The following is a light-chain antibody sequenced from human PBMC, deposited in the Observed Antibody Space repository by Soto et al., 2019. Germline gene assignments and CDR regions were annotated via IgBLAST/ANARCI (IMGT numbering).Light chain of an antibody. Sequence: DVVMTQSPLSLPVTLGQPASISCRSSQSLVYSDGIAYLNWFHQRPGQSPRRLIYRGSNRDSGVPDRFLRSGSGSDFTLKISRVEAEDVGVYYCMQGTHWPPTFGPGTKVEIK. J-gene: IGKJ1*01. CDR2: RGS. V-gene: IGKV2-30*01. CDR1: QSLVYSDGIAY. CDR3: MQGTHWPPT.